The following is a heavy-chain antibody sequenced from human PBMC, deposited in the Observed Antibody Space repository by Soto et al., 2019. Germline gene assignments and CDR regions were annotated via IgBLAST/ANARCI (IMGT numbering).Heavy chain of an antibody. CDR3: AEGGVMSCQDYYGGIVV. V-gene: IGHV1-69*06. J-gene: IGHJ6*02. CDR1: GGTFSSYA. Sequence: QVQLVQSGAEVKKPGSSVKVSCKASGGTFSSYAISWVRQAPGQGLEWMGGIIPIFGTANYAQKFLGRVPMPGNNFTSTDAMELSSLKHDDTAVYYGAEGGVMSCQDYYGGIVVWGQEPTVTLSS. D-gene: IGHD3-16*01. CDR2: IIPIFGTA.